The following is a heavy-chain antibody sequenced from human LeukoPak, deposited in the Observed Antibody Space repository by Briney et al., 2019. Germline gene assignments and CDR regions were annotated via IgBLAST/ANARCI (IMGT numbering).Heavy chain of an antibody. J-gene: IGHJ4*02. CDR1: GGTFSSYA. D-gene: IGHD6-6*01. CDR3: VKDPRASSGY. Sequence: GASVKVSCKASGGTFSSYAISWVRQAPGQGLEWMGRIIPIFGIANYAQKFQGRVTITADKSTSTAYMELSSLRSEDTALYYCVKDPRASSGYWGQGTLVTVSS. CDR2: IIPIFGIA. V-gene: IGHV1-69*04.